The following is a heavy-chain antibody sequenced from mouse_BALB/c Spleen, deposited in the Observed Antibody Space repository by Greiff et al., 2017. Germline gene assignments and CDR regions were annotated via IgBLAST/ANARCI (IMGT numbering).Heavy chain of an antibody. J-gene: IGHJ1*01. CDR3: ARVDGYYVRYFDV. CDR2: IWAGGST. CDR1: GFSLTSYG. Sequence: VKLMESGPGLVAPSQSLSITCTVSGFSLTSYGVHWVRQPPGKGLEWLGVIWAGGSTNYNSALMSRLSISKDNSKSQVFLKMNSLQTDDTAMYYCARVDGYYVRYFDVWGAGTTVTVSS. V-gene: IGHV2-9*02. D-gene: IGHD2-3*01.